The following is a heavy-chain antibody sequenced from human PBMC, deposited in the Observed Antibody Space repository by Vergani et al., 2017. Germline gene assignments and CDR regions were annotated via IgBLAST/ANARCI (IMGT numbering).Heavy chain of an antibody. Sequence: EVQLLESGGGLVQPGGSLRLSCAASGFTFSSYAMSWVRQAPGKGLEWVSTIGGSSSSTTYADSVRGRFSISRDNSKNTLYLQMNSLTAEETAVYHCANWAPGNYPLDYWGRDTLVTVSS. D-gene: IGHD3-10*01. V-gene: IGHV3-23*01. CDR1: GFTFSSYA. CDR3: ANWAPGNYPLDY. J-gene: IGHJ4*02. CDR2: IGGSSSST.